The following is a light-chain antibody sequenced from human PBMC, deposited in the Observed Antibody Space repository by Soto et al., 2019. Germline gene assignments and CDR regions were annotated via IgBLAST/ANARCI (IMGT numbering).Light chain of an antibody. V-gene: IGKV4-1*01. CDR1: QSVLYSSNNKNY. CDR2: WAS. J-gene: IGKJ1*01. CDR3: QQYYSTPQT. Sequence: DIVMTQSPDSLAVSLGERATINCKSSQSVLYSSNNKNYLAWYQQKLGQPPKLLIYWASTRESGVPDRFSGSGSGTDFTLTISSLQTEDVAVYDCQQYYSTPQTFGQGTKVEIK.